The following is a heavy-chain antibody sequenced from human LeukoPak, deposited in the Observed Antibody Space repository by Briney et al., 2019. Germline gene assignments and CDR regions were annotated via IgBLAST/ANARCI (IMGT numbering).Heavy chain of an antibody. D-gene: IGHD3-9*01. CDR3: ARESADWSSTLDY. CDR1: GFTLSSYA. J-gene: IGHJ4*02. Sequence: PGGSLRLSCAVSGFTLSSYAMSWVRQAPGQGLEWVSSISSRSSHKSYADSVKGRFTVPRDNAKNSLHLQMSSLTVDDTAVYYCARESADWSSTLDYWGQGSLVTVSS. V-gene: IGHV3-21*01. CDR2: ISSRSSHK.